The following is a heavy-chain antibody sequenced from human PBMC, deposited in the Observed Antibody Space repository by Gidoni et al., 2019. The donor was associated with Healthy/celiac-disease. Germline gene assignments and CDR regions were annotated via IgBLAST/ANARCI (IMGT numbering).Heavy chain of an antibody. CDR3: AKVEERDYDILTGYYNY. Sequence: EVQLLESGGGLVQPGGSLRLSCAASGFTFSSSAMSWVRQAPGKGLEWVSAISGSGGRTYYADSVKGRFTISRDNSKNTLYLQMNSLRAEDTAVYYCAKVEERDYDILTGYYNYWGQGTLVTVSS. J-gene: IGHJ4*02. V-gene: IGHV3-23*01. D-gene: IGHD3-9*01. CDR2: ISGSGGRT. CDR1: GFTFSSSA.